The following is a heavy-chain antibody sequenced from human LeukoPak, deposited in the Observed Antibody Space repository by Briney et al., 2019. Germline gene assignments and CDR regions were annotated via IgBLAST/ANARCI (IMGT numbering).Heavy chain of an antibody. V-gene: IGHV3-66*01. CDR1: GFTVSSNY. J-gene: IGHJ1*01. CDR3: CRGRHGTYYYDSSGYYGAEYFQH. CDR2: IYSGGST. Sequence: GGSLRLSCAASGFTVSSNYMSWVRQAPGKGLEWVSVIYSGGSTYYADSVKGRFTISRDNSKNTLYLQMNSLRAEDTAVYYSCRGRHGTYYYDSSGYYGAEYFQHWGQGTLVTVSS. D-gene: IGHD3-22*01.